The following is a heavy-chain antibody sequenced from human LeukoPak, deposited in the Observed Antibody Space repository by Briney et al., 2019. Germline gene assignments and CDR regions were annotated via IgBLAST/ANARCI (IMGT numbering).Heavy chain of an antibody. CDR1: GFTFTTYW. CDR2: IRSDGSNK. J-gene: IGHJ4*02. D-gene: IGHD3-10*01. Sequence: GGSLRLSCAASGFTFTTYWMGWVRQPPGEGLEWVAFIRSDGSNKYYADSVKGRFTISRDNSKNTLYLQMNSLRAEDTAVYYCAKDIIDWGQGTRVTVSS. V-gene: IGHV3-30*02. CDR3: AKDIID.